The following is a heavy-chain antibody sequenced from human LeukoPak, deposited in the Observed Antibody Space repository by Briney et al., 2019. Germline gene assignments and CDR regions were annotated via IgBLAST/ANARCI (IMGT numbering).Heavy chain of an antibody. J-gene: IGHJ5*02. CDR2: ISPTGIST. D-gene: IGHD2-8*02. Sequence: GGSLRLSCAASGFTLSTYTMNWVRQAPGKGLEWVSCISPTGISTWYADSLKGRFTISRDNARNSLYLEGNGLRAEDAGVFYCVRDFLGESGAGGPWGQGTLVTVSS. V-gene: IGHV3-21*01. CDR3: VRDFLGESGAGGP. CDR1: GFTLSTYT.